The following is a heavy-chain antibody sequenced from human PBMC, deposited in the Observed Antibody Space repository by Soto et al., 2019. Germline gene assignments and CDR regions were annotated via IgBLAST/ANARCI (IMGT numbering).Heavy chain of an antibody. D-gene: IGHD3-10*01. CDR3: AAGITMVRGVIPYYYYGMDV. CDR1: GFTFTSSA. V-gene: IGHV1-58*01. Sequence: SVKVSCKASGFTFTSSAVQWVRQARGQRLEWIGWIVVGSGNTNYAQKFQERVTITRDMSTSTAYMELSSLRSEDTAVYYCAAGITMVRGVIPYYYYGMDVWGQGTTVTVSS. J-gene: IGHJ6*02. CDR2: IVVGSGNT.